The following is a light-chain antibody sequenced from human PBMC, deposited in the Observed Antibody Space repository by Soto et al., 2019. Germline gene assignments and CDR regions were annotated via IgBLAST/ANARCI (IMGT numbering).Light chain of an antibody. CDR1: QSVRSN. CDR3: QQYNSWSSIT. J-gene: IGKJ5*01. V-gene: IGKV3-15*01. CDR2: GAS. Sequence: EIVMTQSPATLSVSPGERATLSCRASQSVRSNLAWYQQKPGQAPRLLIYGASTRATGIPVRFSGSGSGTEFALTISSLQSEDLAIYYCQQYNSWSSITFGQGTRLEIK.